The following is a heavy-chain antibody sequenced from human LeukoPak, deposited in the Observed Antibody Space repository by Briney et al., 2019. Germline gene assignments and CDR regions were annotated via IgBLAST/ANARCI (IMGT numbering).Heavy chain of an antibody. V-gene: IGHV4-34*01. CDR2: INHSGST. CDR3: ARHGHGYCSGGSCSGPFDY. J-gene: IGHJ4*02. CDR1: GGSFSGYY. Sequence: SETLSLTCAVYGGSFSGYYWSWIRQPPGKGLEWIGEINHSGSTNYNPSLKSRVTISVDTSKNQFSLKLSSVTAADTAVYYCARHGHGYCSGGSCSGPFDYWGQGTLVTVSS. D-gene: IGHD2-15*01.